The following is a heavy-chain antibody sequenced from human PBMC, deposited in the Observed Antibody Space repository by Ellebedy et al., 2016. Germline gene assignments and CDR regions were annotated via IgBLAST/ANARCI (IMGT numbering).Heavy chain of an antibody. J-gene: IGHJ3*02. D-gene: IGHD1-1*01. CDR2: ISYDGSNK. Sequence: GGSLRLSCAASGFTFSSYGMHWVREAPGKGLEWVAVISYDGSNKYYANSVKGRFTISRDNAKNSLYLQMNSLRAEDTAVYYCARVQLERSFSYAFDIWGQGTMVAVSS. CDR3: ARVQLERSFSYAFDI. CDR1: GFTFSSYG. V-gene: IGHV3-30*03.